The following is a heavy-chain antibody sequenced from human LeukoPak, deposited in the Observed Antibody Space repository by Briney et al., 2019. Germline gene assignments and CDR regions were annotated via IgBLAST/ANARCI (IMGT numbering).Heavy chain of an antibody. D-gene: IGHD2-15*01. V-gene: IGHV3-30*18. Sequence: GGSLRLSCAASGFTFSTYGMHWVRQAPGKGLEWVAVISYDGSNKYYADSVKGRFTISRDNSKNTVYLQMNSLKAEDTAVYYCAKSDLGHRSRQVGHFGYWGQGTLVTVSS. CDR3: AKSDLGHRSRQVGHFGY. J-gene: IGHJ4*02. CDR2: ISYDGSNK. CDR1: GFTFSTYG.